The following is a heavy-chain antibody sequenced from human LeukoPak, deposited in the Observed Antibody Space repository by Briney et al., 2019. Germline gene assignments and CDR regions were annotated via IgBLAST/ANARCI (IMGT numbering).Heavy chain of an antibody. CDR3: AKDQSGYSSGWYLHYYYGMDV. CDR1: GFTFSSYA. Sequence: QPGGSPRLSCAASGFTFSSYAMSWVRQAPGKGLEWVAVISYDGSNKYYADSVKGRFTISRDNSKNTLYLQMNSLRAEDTAVYYCAKDQSGYSSGWYLHYYYGMDVWGQGTTVTVSS. J-gene: IGHJ6*02. CDR2: ISYDGSNK. V-gene: IGHV3-30*18. D-gene: IGHD6-19*01.